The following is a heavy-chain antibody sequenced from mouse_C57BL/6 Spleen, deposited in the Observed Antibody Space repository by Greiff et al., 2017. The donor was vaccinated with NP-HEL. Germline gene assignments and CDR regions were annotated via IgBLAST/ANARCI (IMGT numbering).Heavy chain of an antibody. CDR2: ISSGSSTI. D-gene: IGHD1-1*01. CDR1: GFTFSDYG. Sequence: EVQVVESGGGLVKPGGSLKLSCAASGFTFSDYGMHWVRQAPEKGLEWVAYISSGSSTIYYADTVKGRFTISRDNAKNTLFLQMTSLRSEDTAMYYCARRGYYGSSSSMDYWGQGTSVTVSS. CDR3: ARRGYYGSSSSMDY. V-gene: IGHV5-17*01. J-gene: IGHJ4*01.